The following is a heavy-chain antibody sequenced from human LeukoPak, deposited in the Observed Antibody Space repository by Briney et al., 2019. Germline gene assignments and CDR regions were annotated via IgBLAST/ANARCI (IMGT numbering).Heavy chain of an antibody. CDR3: GMSGDRVPLQDDVFDV. V-gene: IGHV5-51*01. CDR2: IYPGDSGP. J-gene: IGHJ3*01. CDR1: GYSFTSYC. D-gene: IGHD1-26*01. Sequence: GESLQISCKVSGYSFTSYCIGWVRPLPGKGLEWMGIIYPGDSGPTYSPSFQGQVTISVDKSINTAYLQWSSLQASDTAMYYCGMSGDRVPLQDDVFDVWGQGTMVTVST.